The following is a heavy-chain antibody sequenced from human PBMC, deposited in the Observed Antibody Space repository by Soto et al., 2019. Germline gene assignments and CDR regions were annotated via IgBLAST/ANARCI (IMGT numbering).Heavy chain of an antibody. CDR1: GGSISSYY. CDR2: IYYSGST. D-gene: IGHD4-17*01. V-gene: IGHV4-59*08. J-gene: IGHJ4*02. CDR3: ARSYGDFYFDY. Sequence: SETLSLTCTVSGGSISSYYWSWIRQPPGKGLEWIGYIYYSGSTNYNPSLKSRVTISVDTSKNQFSLKLSSVTAADTAVYYCARSYGDFYFDYWGQGTLVTVSS.